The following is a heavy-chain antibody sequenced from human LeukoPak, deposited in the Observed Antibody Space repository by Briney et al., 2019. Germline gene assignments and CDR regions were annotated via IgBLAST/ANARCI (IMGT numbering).Heavy chain of an antibody. CDR3: ARDRSYCSGGRCYDLFDI. Sequence: GRTLRLPCAASGFTHSIYQMTCATHAPGKGLEWVANIKGDGSEKNHLDSPFIISRDNGQNSVYIQMDSVRAEETAVYYCARDRSYCSGGRCYDLFDIWGQGTMVTVSS. CDR2: IKGDGSEK. D-gene: IGHD2-15*01. CDR1: GFTHSIYQ. J-gene: IGHJ3*02. V-gene: IGHV3-7*01.